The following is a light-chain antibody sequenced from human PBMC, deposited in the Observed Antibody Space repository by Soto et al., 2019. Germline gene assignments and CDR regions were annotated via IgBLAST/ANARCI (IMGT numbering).Light chain of an antibody. CDR1: QTGSNSY. CDR3: QQYGSSSIT. Sequence: VVSKSPGTLSLSPGERATLSCRASQTGSNSYLAWYQHKSGQAPRLLIYGASSGATGIPDRFSGSGSGTDFTLTISRLEPEDFAVYYCQQYGSSSITFGQGTRLEIK. V-gene: IGKV3-20*01. J-gene: IGKJ5*01. CDR2: GAS.